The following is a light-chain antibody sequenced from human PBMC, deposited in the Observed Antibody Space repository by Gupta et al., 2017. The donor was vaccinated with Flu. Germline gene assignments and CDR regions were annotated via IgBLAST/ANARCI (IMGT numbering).Light chain of an antibody. Sequence: DIVMTQSPDSLAVSLGERATINCKSSQSVLYDSNNKNNLGRYQQKPGHPPKLLIYCAFTPESGVRVSFSGCGTGLAFTLSIMSPQPIAMAVYYCYENHDLPFTFGPGTKVDIK. CDR3: YENHDLPFT. J-gene: IGKJ3*01. V-gene: IGKV4-1*01. CDR2: CAF. CDR1: QSVLYDSNNKNN.